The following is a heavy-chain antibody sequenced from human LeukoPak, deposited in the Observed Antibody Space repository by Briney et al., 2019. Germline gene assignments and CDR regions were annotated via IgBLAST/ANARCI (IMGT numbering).Heavy chain of an antibody. D-gene: IGHD3-10*01. CDR1: GGSISSSSYY. J-gene: IGHJ6*02. Sequence: SETLSLTCTVSGGSISSSSYYWGWIRQPPGKGLEWIGSIYYSGSTYYNPSLKSRVTISVDTSKNQFSLKLSSVTAADTAVYYCARDRARSYGMDVWGQGTTVTVSS. CDR3: ARDRARSYGMDV. V-gene: IGHV4-39*07. CDR2: IYYSGST.